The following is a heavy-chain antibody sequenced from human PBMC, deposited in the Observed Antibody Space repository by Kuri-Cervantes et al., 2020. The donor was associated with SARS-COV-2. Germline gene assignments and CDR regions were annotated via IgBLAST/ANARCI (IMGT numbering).Heavy chain of an antibody. CDR3: ARVVTGAFDI. CDR2: NYHSGNT. J-gene: IGHJ3*02. CDR1: GDSVSSGNYY. V-gene: IGHV4-61*01. Sequence: SETLSLTCTVSGDSVSSGNYYWSWIRQPPGKGLEWIGYNYHSGNTNYNPSLKSRVSISVDMSRNQFSLKLRSVTAADTAVYYCARVVTGAFDIWGQGTMVTVS. D-gene: IGHD5-18*01.